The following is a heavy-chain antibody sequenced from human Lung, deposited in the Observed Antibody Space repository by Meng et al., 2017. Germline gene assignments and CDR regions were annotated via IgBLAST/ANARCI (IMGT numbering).Heavy chain of an antibody. CDR2: INHSGST. V-gene: IGHV4-34*01. Sequence: QGHLQPWGAGLLKPSGTLSLTCVVSGGSFSDYYWSWIRQPPGKGLEWIGEINHSGSTNYNPSLESRATISVDTSQNNLSLKLSSVTAADSAVYYCARGPTTMAHDFDYWGQGTLVTVSS. J-gene: IGHJ4*02. CDR1: GGSFSDYY. D-gene: IGHD4-11*01. CDR3: ARGPTTMAHDFDY.